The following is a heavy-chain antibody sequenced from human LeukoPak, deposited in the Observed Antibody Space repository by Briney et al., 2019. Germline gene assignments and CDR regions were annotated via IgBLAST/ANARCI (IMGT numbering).Heavy chain of an antibody. J-gene: IGHJ4*02. Sequence: GGSLRLSCAASGFTFSSYSMNWVRQAPGRGLEWVSYISSSSTIYYADSVKGRFTISRDNAKNSLYLQMNSLRAEDTAVYYCARDDYDSSGLDYWGQGTLVTVSS. D-gene: IGHD3-22*01. CDR1: GFTFSSYS. V-gene: IGHV3-48*04. CDR2: ISSSSTI. CDR3: ARDDYDSSGLDY.